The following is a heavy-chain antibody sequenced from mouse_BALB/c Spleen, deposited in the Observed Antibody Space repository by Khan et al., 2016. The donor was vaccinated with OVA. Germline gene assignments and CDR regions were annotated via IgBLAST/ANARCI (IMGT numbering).Heavy chain of an antibody. D-gene: IGHD2-14*01. CDR1: GYTFTSYT. CDR2: INPSNGYT. Sequence: QVRLQQSGAELARPGASVKMSCKASGYTFTSYTIHWIKLRPGQGLEWIGYINPSNGYTNYTQKFREKATLTADKSSTTAYMQLSSLTSDDSAVYNCVRDGAYHRDDGWFAYWGQGTLVTVSA. J-gene: IGHJ3*01. V-gene: IGHV1-4*01. CDR3: VRDGAYHRDDGWFAY.